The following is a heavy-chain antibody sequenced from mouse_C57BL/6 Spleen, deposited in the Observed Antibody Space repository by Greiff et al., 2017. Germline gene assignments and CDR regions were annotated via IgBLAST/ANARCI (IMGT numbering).Heavy chain of an antibody. D-gene: IGHD2-1*01. CDR1: GYTFTSYW. Sequence: VQLQQPGAELVKPGASVKLSCKASGYTFTSYWMHWVKQRPGRGLAWIGRIDPNRGGTKYNEKFKSKVTLTVDKPSSPAYMQLSSLTSEDSAVYYGARPYGNYEGYYAMDYWGQGTSVTVSS. J-gene: IGHJ4*01. CDR3: ARPYGNYEGYYAMDY. CDR2: IDPNRGGT. V-gene: IGHV1-72*01.